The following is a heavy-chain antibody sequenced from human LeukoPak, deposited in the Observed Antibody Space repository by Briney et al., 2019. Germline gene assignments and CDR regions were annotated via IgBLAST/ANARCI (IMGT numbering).Heavy chain of an antibody. CDR3: ARENRGPEPDY. CDR1: GGSVSSGSYY. Sequence: PSETLSLTCTVSGGSVSSGSYYWSWIRQPPGKGLEWIGYIYYSGSTNYNPSLKSRVTISVDTSKNQFSLKLSSVTAADTAAYYCARENRGPEPDYWGQGTLVTVSS. V-gene: IGHV4-61*01. J-gene: IGHJ4*02. D-gene: IGHD1-14*01. CDR2: IYYSGST.